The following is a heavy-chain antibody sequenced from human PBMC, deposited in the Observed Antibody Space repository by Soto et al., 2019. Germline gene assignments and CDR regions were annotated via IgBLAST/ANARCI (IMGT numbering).Heavy chain of an antibody. V-gene: IGHV3-30*18. CDR3: AKDRRIATDAFDI. D-gene: IGHD6-13*01. CDR2: ISYDGSNK. Sequence: PGGSLRLSCAASGFTFSSYGMHWVRQAPGKGLEWVAVISYDGSNKYYADSVKGRFTISRDNSKSTLYLQMNSPRAEDTAVYYCAKDRRIATDAFDIWGQGTMVSVSS. J-gene: IGHJ3*02. CDR1: GFTFSSYG.